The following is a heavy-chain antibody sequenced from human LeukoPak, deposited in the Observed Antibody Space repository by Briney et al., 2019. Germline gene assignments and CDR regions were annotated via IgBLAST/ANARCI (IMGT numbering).Heavy chain of an antibody. CDR3: VKGRPYHYDSSGYYYFDY. D-gene: IGHD3-22*01. J-gene: IGHJ4*02. CDR1: GFTFSSYA. V-gene: IGHV3-64D*06. Sequence: GGSLRLSCAASGFTFSSYAMHWVRQAPGKGLEYVSAISSNGGSTYYADSVKGRFTISRDNSKNTLYLQMSSLRAEDTAVYYCVKGRPYHYDSSGYYYFDYWGQGTLVTVSS. CDR2: ISSNGGST.